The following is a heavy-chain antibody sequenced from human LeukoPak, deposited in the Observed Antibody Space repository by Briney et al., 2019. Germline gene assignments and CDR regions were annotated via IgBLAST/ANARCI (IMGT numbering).Heavy chain of an antibody. Sequence: SETLSLTCAGYGGSFSGYYWSWIRQPPGKGLEWIGENKNSRRTNYSPPLKTQVTISVDTYKNQFSLRLSSVTAAVTAVYYCARGGQGSYPYRPPGYWGQGTLVTVSS. CDR1: GGSFSGYY. D-gene: IGHD1-26*01. V-gene: IGHV4-34*01. CDR3: ARGGQGSYPYRPPGY. CDR2: NKNSRRT. J-gene: IGHJ4*02.